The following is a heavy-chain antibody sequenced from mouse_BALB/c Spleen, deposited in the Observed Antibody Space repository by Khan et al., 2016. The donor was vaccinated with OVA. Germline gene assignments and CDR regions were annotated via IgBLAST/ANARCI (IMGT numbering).Heavy chain of an antibody. CDR1: GFTFSSYG. Sequence: EVELVESGGDLVKPGGSLKLSCAASGFTFSSYGMSWVRQTPDKRLEWVATISSGGDYTYYPESVKGRFTISRDNAKNTLYLQISSRKSEATAMYYCASHLTGSFAYWGQGTLVTVSA. CDR2: ISSGGDYT. J-gene: IGHJ3*01. V-gene: IGHV5-6*01. CDR3: ASHLTGSFAY.